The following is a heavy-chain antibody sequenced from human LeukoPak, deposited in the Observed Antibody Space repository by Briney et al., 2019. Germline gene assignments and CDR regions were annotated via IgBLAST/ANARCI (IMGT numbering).Heavy chain of an antibody. V-gene: IGHV5-51*01. J-gene: IGHJ4*02. CDR3: ARNHDSSGYYTADY. CDR1: GYTFTNYW. CDR2: IFPSDSDT. D-gene: IGHD3-22*01. Sequence: GESLKISCKDSGYTFTNYWIGWVRQMPGKGLEWMGIIFPSDSDTKYSPSFQGQVTISADKSISTAYLQWSSLKASDTAMYYCARNHDSSGYYTADYWGQGTLVTVSS.